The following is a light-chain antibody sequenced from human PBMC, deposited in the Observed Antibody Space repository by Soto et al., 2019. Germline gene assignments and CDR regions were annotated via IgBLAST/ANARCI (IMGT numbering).Light chain of an antibody. J-gene: IGKJ5*01. CDR3: QQRSNWPPSIT. V-gene: IGKV3-11*01. CDR2: DAS. CDR1: QSITSS. Sequence: EIVMTQSPATLSVYPGERATLSCRASQSITSSLAWYQQKPGQAPRLLIYDASDRATGIPARFSGSGSGTDFTLTISSLEPEDYAVYYCQQRSNWPPSITFGQGTRLEN.